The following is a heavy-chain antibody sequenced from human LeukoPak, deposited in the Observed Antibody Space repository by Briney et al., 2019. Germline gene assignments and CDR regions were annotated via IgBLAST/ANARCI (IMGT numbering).Heavy chain of an antibody. CDR3: ARGRGLPGPLDY. CDR1: GYSISSGYF. V-gene: IGHV4-38-2*02. J-gene: IGHJ4*02. CDR2: IYQSETA. Sequence: TSETLSLTCTVSGYSISSGYFWGWMRQPPGKGLEWIGSIYQSETAHYNPSLKSRVTISVDTSKNQFSLKLRSVMAADTAVYYCARGRGLPGPLDYWGQGTLVTVSS. D-gene: IGHD3-10*01.